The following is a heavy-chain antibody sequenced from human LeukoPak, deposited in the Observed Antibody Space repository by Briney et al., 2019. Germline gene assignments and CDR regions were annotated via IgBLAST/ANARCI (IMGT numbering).Heavy chain of an antibody. CDR2: SSPYNGKT. CDR1: GYSFINYG. J-gene: IGHJ5*02. V-gene: IGHV1-18*01. Sequence: ASVKVSCKASGYSFINYGITWVRQAAGQGLEWMGWSSPYNGKTNYAQKVQGRVTMTTDTSTNTAYMELRSLRSDDTAVYYCARGGIDIVTVPVSNWFDPWGQGTLVTVSS. D-gene: IGHD2-15*01. CDR3: ARGGIDIVTVPVSNWFDP.